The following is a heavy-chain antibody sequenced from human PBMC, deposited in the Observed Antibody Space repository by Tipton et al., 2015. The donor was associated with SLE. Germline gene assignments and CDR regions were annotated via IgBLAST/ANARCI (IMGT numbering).Heavy chain of an antibody. CDR3: ARLLWFGEGDY. Sequence: TLSLTCAVSGSSVSSGYSWAWIRQPPGKGLEWIGSFSDSGEKTYYNPSLGSRVTISVDTSKNQFSLKLSSVTAADTAVYYCARLLWFGEGDYWGQGTLVTVSS. CDR1: GSSVSSGYS. J-gene: IGHJ4*02. D-gene: IGHD3-10*01. CDR2: FSDSGEKT. V-gene: IGHV4-38-2*01.